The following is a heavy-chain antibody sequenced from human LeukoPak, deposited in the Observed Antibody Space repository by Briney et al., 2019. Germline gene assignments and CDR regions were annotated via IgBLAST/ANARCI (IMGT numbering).Heavy chain of an antibody. CDR3: AGLHYYDSSGYYYADY. J-gene: IGHJ4*02. D-gene: IGHD3-22*01. CDR1: GFTFSSYS. V-gene: IGHV3-21*01. CDR2: ISSSSSYI. Sequence: GGSLRLSCAASGFTFSSYSMNWVRQAPGKGLEWVSSISSSSSYIYYADSVKGRFTISGDNAKNSLYLQMNSLRAEDTAVYYCAGLHYYDSSGYYYADYWGQGTLVTVSS.